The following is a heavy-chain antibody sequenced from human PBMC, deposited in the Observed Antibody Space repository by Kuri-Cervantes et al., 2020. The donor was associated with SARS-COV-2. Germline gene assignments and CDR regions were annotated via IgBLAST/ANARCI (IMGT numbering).Heavy chain of an antibody. CDR1: GYTLTAFY. D-gene: IGHD2-2*02. CDR3: ARPGHSGYCSSTSCYTLYAFDI. V-gene: IGHV1-2*02. J-gene: IGHJ3*02. Sequence: ASVKVSCKASGYTLTAFYIHWVRQAPGQGLEWMGWINPNNGDTISAQEFRDRITMTRDTSTSTVYMELSSLRSEDTAVYYCARPGHSGYCSSTSCYTLYAFDIWGQGTMVTVSS. CDR2: INPNNGDT.